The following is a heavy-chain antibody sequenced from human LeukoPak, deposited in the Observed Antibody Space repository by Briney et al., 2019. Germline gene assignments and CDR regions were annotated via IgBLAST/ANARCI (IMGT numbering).Heavy chain of an antibody. Sequence: ASVTVSCKASGYTFTSYYMHWVRQAPGQGLEWMGIINPSGGSTSYAQKFQGRVTMTRDTSTSTVYMELSSLRSEDTAVYYCAREWQLVRVPGTSHFDYWGQGPLVTISS. V-gene: IGHV1-46*01. J-gene: IGHJ4*02. D-gene: IGHD6-13*01. CDR1: GYTFTSYY. CDR3: AREWQLVRVPGTSHFDY. CDR2: INPSGGST.